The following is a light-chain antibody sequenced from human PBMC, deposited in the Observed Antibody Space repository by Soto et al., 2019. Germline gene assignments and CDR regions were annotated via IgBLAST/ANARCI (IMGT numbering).Light chain of an antibody. V-gene: IGKV1-39*01. CDR1: QSISSY. CDR2: AAS. J-gene: IGKJ1*01. CDR3: QQNYISPWG. Sequence: DIQMTQSPSSLSAPVRDRVTITCRASQSISSYLNWYHQKPGKAPKLLIYAASSLQRGVPSRFIVSRWLRWCAVAIIALQPEDFATYYCQQNYISPWGLGQRAQVHIK.